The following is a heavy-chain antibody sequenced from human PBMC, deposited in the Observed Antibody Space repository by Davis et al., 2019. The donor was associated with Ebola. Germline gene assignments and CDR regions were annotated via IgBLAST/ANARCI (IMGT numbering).Heavy chain of an antibody. CDR3: ARAGSYTSPHHFDY. V-gene: IGHV3-7*01. CDR1: EFALSNYW. D-gene: IGHD3-10*01. CDR2: IKQDGAEK. J-gene: IGHJ4*02. Sequence: PGGSLRLSCAAFEFALSNYWMSWVRQAPGKGLEWVANIKQDGAEKYYVDSVKGRFTISRDNAKNSLYLQVNSLRAEDTAVYYCARAGSYTSPHHFDYWGQGTLVTVSS.